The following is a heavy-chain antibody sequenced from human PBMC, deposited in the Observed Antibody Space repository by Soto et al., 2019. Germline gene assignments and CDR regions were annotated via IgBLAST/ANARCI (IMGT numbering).Heavy chain of an antibody. J-gene: IGHJ5*02. Sequence: GGSLRLSCAASGFDVSHNYMSWVRQATGKGLEWVSNIYTAGDTYYADSVKGRFTVSRDRATNTVFLQMNSLRGDDSAIYYCARDRNDLSTGYSALGGFDPWGQGTQVTVSS. D-gene: IGHD3-9*01. CDR3: ARDRNDLSTGYSALGGFDP. CDR2: IYTAGDT. V-gene: IGHV3-66*01. CDR1: GFDVSHNY.